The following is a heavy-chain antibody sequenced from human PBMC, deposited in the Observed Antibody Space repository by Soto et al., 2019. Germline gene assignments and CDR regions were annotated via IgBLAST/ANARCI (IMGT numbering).Heavy chain of an antibody. CDR2: INPSGGST. CDR1: GYTFTSYY. V-gene: IGHV1-46*01. Sequence: ASVKVSCKASGYTFTSYYMHWVRQAPGQGLGWMGIINPSGGSTSYAQKFQGRVTMTRDTSTSTVYMELSSLRSEDTAVYYCARLVGATTGFDYWGQGTLVTVSS. J-gene: IGHJ4*02. CDR3: ARLVGATTGFDY. D-gene: IGHD1-26*01.